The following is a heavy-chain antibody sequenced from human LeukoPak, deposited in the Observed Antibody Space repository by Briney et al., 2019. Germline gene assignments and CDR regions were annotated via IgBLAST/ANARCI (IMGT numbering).Heavy chain of an antibody. Sequence: ASVKVSCKASGYTFTSYGISWVRQAPGQGLEWMGWISAYNGNTNYAQKLQGRVTMTTDTSTSTAYMELRSLRSDDTAVYYCARDWVVYCSGGSCYSSGLNYYYGMDVWGQGTTVTVSS. J-gene: IGHJ6*02. CDR2: ISAYNGNT. D-gene: IGHD2-15*01. CDR1: GYTFTSYG. CDR3: ARDWVVYCSGGSCYSSGLNYYYGMDV. V-gene: IGHV1-18*01.